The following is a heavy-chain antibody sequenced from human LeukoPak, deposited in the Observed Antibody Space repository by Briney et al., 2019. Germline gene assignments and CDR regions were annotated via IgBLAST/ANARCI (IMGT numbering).Heavy chain of an antibody. Sequence: GGSLRLSCAASGFTFSSYAMSWVRQAPGKGLEGVSAISGSGGSTYYADSVKGRFTISRDNSKNTLYLQMNSLRAEDTAVYYCAKVFSSLPAEYFQHWGQGTLVTVSS. CDR2: ISGSGGST. J-gene: IGHJ1*01. CDR3: AKVFSSLPAEYFQH. CDR1: GFTFSSYA. D-gene: IGHD2-15*01. V-gene: IGHV3-23*01.